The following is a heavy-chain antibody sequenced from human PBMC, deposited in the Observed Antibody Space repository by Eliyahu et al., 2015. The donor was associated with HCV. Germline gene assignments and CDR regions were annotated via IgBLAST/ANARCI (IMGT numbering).Heavy chain of an antibody. D-gene: IGHD2-15*01. J-gene: IGHJ6*02. V-gene: IGHV3-74*01. Sequence: EVQLVESGGGLVQPGGSLRLSCAASGFTFSSYWXRWGPQGSGEGVGWVSRSNXDGSSTSYADSVKGRFTISRDNAKNTLYLQMNSLRAEDTAVYYCARDIVVVVGGYYYYYGMDVWGQGTTVTVSS. CDR3: ARDIVVVVGGYYYYYGMDV. CDR1: GFTFSSYW. CDR2: SNXDGSST.